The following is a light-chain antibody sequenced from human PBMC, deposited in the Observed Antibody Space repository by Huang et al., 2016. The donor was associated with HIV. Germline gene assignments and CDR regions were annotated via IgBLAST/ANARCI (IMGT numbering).Light chain of an antibody. CDR3: QQLNSYPPT. V-gene: IGKV1-9*01. CDR1: QGISSY. CDR2: AAS. Sequence: IQLTQSPSSLSASVGDRVTITCRASQGISSYLAWYQQKPGKAPKLLIYAASTLKSGVPSRFSGSGSGTEFTLTISSLQPEDFATYHCQQLNSYPPTFGQGTKVEIK. J-gene: IGKJ1*01.